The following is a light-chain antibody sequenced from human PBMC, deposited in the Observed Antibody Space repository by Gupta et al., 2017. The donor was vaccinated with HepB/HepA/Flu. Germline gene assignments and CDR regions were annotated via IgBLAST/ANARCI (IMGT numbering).Light chain of an antibody. CDR1: QSVSSN. CDR3: QQYYSWPRT. J-gene: IGKJ2*01. V-gene: IGKV3-15*01. CDR2: GAS. Sequence: EIVMTQSPSSLSASPGERATITCRASQSVSSNLDWYQQKPGKAPRLLVYGASTRDSGIPARFSGSGSGTEFTLTISSLQSEDFAVYYCQQYYSWPRTFGQGTKLEIK.